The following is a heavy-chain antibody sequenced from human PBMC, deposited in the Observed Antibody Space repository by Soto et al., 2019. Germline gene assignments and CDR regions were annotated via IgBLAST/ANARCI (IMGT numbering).Heavy chain of an antibody. Sequence: QVQLVQSGPEMKKPGSSVKVSCKVFGGIFSRHSINWVRLAPGQGLEWVGGIIPIFGKVNYAQKFQDRVTITADEFTKTVYMEVTSLKPEDTAVYYCARGELGYCKGGRCHSPFDYWGQGTLVTVS. J-gene: IGHJ4*02. CDR2: IIPIFGKV. D-gene: IGHD3-10*01. CDR3: ARGELGYCKGGRCHSPFDY. CDR1: GGIFSRHS. V-gene: IGHV1-69*01.